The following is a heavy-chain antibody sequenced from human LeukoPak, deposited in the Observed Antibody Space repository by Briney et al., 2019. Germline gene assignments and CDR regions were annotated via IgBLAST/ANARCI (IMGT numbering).Heavy chain of an antibody. CDR1: DYSISSDYY. V-gene: IGHV4-38-2*02. D-gene: IGHD5-18*01. J-gene: IGHJ4*02. CDR3: ARVEYRYGYPYYFDY. Sequence: SETLSLTCTVSDYSISSDYYWGWIRQPPGKGLEWIGSIYHSGSTYYNPSLKSRVTISVDTSKNQFSLKLSSVTAADTAVYYCARVEYRYGYPYYFDYWGQGTLVTVSS. CDR2: IYHSGST.